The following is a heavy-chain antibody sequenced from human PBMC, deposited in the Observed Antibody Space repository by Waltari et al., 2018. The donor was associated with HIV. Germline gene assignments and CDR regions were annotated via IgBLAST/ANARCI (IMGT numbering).Heavy chain of an antibody. CDR3: ASQYCSSTSCYGGAFDI. CDR2: IYHSGST. Sequence: QVQLQESGPGLVKPSGTLSLTCAVSGGSISSSNWWSWVRQPPGKGLEWIGEIYHSGSTNYNPSLKSRVTISVDKSKNQFSLKLSSVTAADTAVYYCASQYCSSTSCYGGAFDIWGQGTMVTVSS. V-gene: IGHV4-4*02. J-gene: IGHJ3*02. D-gene: IGHD2-2*01. CDR1: GGSISSSNW.